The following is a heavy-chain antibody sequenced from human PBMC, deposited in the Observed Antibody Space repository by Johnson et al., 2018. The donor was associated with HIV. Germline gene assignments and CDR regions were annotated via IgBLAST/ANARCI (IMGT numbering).Heavy chain of an antibody. V-gene: IGHV3-30*02. CDR2: IRNGGSKK. CDR3: ARDIFGKDGYKGYAFDI. D-gene: IGHD5-24*01. Sequence: QMLLVESGGGVVQPGGSLRFSCAAFGFTFSNYDMRWVRQAPGKGLEWVAYIRNGGSKKYYADSVKGRFTISRDNAKNTRYMQMNSMRAEDTAVDYCARDIFGKDGYKGYAFDIWGQGTMVTVSS. J-gene: IGHJ3*02. CDR1: GFTFSNYD.